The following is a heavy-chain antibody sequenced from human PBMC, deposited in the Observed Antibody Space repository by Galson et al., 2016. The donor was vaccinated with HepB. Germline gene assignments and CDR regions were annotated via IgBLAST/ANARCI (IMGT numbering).Heavy chain of an antibody. CDR1: GFTFSTYT. Sequence: SLRLSCAASGFTFSTYTMSWVRQAPGKGLEWVSGTDGSGGSTYYADSVKGRFTISRDNSKNTMYLKMNSLKAEDTAIYYCAKDRYWNRYFDYWGQGTLVTVSS. J-gene: IGHJ4*02. D-gene: IGHD1-1*01. CDR3: AKDRYWNRYFDY. V-gene: IGHV3-23*01. CDR2: TDGSGGST.